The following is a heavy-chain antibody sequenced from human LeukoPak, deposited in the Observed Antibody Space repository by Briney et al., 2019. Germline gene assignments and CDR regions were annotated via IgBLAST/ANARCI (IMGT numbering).Heavy chain of an antibody. CDR3: AKDHAYRYSGSDWGYGHQFAGAYFHY. CDR1: GFTFSIYA. Sequence: GGSLRLSCAASGFTFSIYAMSWVRQAPGKGLEWVSAISGSGGSTYYADSVKGRFTISRDNSKNTLYLQINSLRAEDTAVYYCAKDHAYRYSGSDWGYGHQFAGAYFHYWGQGTLVTVSS. V-gene: IGHV3-23*01. D-gene: IGHD5-12*01. J-gene: IGHJ4*02. CDR2: ISGSGGST.